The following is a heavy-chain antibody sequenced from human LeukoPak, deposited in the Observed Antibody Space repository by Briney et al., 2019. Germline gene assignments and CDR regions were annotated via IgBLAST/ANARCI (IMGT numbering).Heavy chain of an antibody. CDR3: ARSRWVYYYYMDV. CDR2: IYPGDSDT. D-gene: IGHD1-26*01. Sequence: GESLKISCKGSGYSSTSYWIGWVRQMPGKGLEWMGIIYPGDSDTRYSPSFQGQVTISADKSISTAYLQWSSLKASDTAMYYCARSRWVYYYYMDVWGKGTTVTVSS. CDR1: GYSSTSYW. V-gene: IGHV5-51*01. J-gene: IGHJ6*03.